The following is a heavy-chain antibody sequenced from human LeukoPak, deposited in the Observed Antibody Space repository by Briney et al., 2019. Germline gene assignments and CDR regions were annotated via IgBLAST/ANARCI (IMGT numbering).Heavy chain of an antibody. Sequence: PGGSLRLSCAASGFTFSSYWMSWVRQAPGKGLEWVANIKQDGSEKYYVDSVKGRFTISRDNAKNSLYLQVNSLRAEDTAVYYCARLIRFLEWLSFDYWGQGTLVTVSS. J-gene: IGHJ4*02. CDR3: ARLIRFLEWLSFDY. V-gene: IGHV3-7*01. CDR2: IKQDGSEK. CDR1: GFTFSSYW. D-gene: IGHD3-3*01.